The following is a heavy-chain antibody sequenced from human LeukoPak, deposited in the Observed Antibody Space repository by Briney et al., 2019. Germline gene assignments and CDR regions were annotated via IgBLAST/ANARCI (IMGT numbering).Heavy chain of an antibody. J-gene: IGHJ4*02. V-gene: IGHV3-30*04. CDR1: GFTFSNFA. CDR3: AREGDSGSYYWDY. CDR2: ISYDGSNK. Sequence: GGSLRLSCAASGFTFSNFAMHWVRQAPGKGLEWVAVISYDGSNKYYADSVKGRFTISRDNSKNTLYLQMNSLRSEDTAVYYCAREGDSGSYYWDYWGQGTLVTVSS. D-gene: IGHD1-26*01.